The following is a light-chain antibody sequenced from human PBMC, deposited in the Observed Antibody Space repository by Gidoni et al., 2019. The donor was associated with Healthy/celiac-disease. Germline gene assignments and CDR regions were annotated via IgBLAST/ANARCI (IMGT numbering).Light chain of an antibody. CDR3: QQRSNWPPWT. V-gene: IGKV3-11*01. CDR1: QSVSSY. Sequence: VLTQSPATLSLSPGERATLSCRASQSVSSYLAWYQQKPGQAPRLLIYEAANRATGIPARFSGSGSGTDFTLTISSLEPEDFAVYYCQQRSNWPPWTFGQGTKVEIK. CDR2: EAA. J-gene: IGKJ1*01.